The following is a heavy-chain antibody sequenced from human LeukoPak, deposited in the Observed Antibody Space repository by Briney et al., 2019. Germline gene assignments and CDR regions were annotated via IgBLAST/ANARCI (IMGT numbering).Heavy chain of an antibody. V-gene: IGHV4-34*01. CDR2: INHSGST. CDR3: ARAPSYYDILTGSDYYYGMDV. J-gene: IGHJ6*02. CDR1: GGSFSGYY. Sequence: SETLSLTCAAYGGSFSGYYWSWIRQPPGKRLEWSGEINHSGSTNYDPSLKSRVTISVDTSKNQFSLKLSSVTAADTAVYYCARAPSYYDILTGSDYYYGMDVWGQGTTVTVSS. D-gene: IGHD3-9*01.